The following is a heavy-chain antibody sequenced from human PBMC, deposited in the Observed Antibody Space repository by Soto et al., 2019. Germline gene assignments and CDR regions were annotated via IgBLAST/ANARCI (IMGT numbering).Heavy chain of an antibody. Sequence: VASVKVSCKXSGYTFTSYYMHWVRQAPGQGLEWMGIINPSGGSTSYAQKFQGRVTMTRDTSTSTVYMELSSLRSEDTAVYYCARDISGPSSSWYGWFDPWGQGTLVTVSS. CDR3: ARDISGPSSSWYGWFDP. V-gene: IGHV1-46*01. J-gene: IGHJ5*02. D-gene: IGHD6-13*01. CDR2: INPSGGST. CDR1: GYTFTSYY.